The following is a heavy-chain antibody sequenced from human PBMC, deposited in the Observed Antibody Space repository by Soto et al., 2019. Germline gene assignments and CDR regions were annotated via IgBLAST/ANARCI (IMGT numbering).Heavy chain of an antibody. J-gene: IGHJ5*02. CDR1: GYTFIDYY. CDR2: ISPRSGGT. Sequence: ASVKVSCKASGYTFIDYYIHWVRQAPGQGLEWMGWISPRSGGTNYAQKFRGRVTITSDTSINTAYMELTSLSSDDTAVYYGTKKGGGPFTFDHWGQGTRGTGAS. CDR3: TKKGGGPFTFDH. V-gene: IGHV1-2*02. D-gene: IGHD1-26*01.